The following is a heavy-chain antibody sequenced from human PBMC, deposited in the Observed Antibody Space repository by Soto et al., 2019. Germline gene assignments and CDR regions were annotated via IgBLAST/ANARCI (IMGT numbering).Heavy chain of an antibody. CDR2: IYYSGNT. J-gene: IGHJ6*03. Sequence: QVQLQESGPGLVKPSETLSLTCSVSGGSISGYYWSWIRQSPGKGLEWIGYIYYSGNTNYNPSLKSRVTISVATSQNQFSLKLTSMTAADTAVYYCATGYYYYYMDVWGKGTTVTVSS. V-gene: IGHV4-59*01. CDR3: ATGYYYYYMDV. CDR1: GGSISGYY.